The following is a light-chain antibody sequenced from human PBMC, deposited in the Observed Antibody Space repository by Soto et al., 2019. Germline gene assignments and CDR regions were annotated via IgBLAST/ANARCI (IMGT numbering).Light chain of an antibody. V-gene: IGKV3-11*01. J-gene: IGKJ1*01. CDR1: QSVSSY. CDR2: EAS. Sequence: EIVLTQSPGTLSLSPGERATLSCRASQSVSSYLAWYQQKPGQAPRLLIYEASNRATGIPARFSGSGSGTDFTLTISSLEPEDFAVYYCQQRSNWPPWTFGQGTKVEIK. CDR3: QQRSNWPPWT.